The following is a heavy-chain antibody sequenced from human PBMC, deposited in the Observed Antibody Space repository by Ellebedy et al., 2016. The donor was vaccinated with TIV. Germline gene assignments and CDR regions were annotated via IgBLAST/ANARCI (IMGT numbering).Heavy chain of an antibody. CDR1: GFTFSTYA. CDR3: AKDSGRSGSISDY. J-gene: IGHJ4*02. D-gene: IGHD3-10*01. Sequence: GESLKISCVVSGFTFSTYAMRWFRQAPGKGLEWVSAFTTGGVTFYADSVKGRFTISRDSSKNTLYLQMNSLRVEDTAIYFCAKDSGRSGSISDYWGQGTLVTVSS. CDR2: FTTGGVT. V-gene: IGHV3-23*01.